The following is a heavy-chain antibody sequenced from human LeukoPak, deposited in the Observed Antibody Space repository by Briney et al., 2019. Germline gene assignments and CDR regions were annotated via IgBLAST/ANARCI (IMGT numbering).Heavy chain of an antibody. CDR2: INTNTGNP. CDR3: ATEILTMVRGITSDY. D-gene: IGHD3-10*01. Sequence: AALKVSCKASGYAFTSYAMNWVRQAPGQGLEWMGWINTNTGNPTYAQGFTGRFVFSLDTSVSTAYLQISSLKAEDTAVYYCATEILTMVRGITSDYWGQGTLVTVSS. CDR1: GYAFTSYA. V-gene: IGHV7-4-1*02. J-gene: IGHJ4*02.